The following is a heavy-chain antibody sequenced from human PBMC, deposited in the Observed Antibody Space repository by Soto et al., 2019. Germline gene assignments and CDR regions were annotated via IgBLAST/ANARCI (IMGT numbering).Heavy chain of an antibody. J-gene: IGHJ5*02. D-gene: IGHD3-10*01. CDR1: GGTFSSYT. CDR3: VRDKITMVRGVIWFDP. Sequence: QVQLVQSGAEVKKPGSSVKVSCKASGGTFSSYTISWVRQAPGQGLEWMGRIIPILGIANYAQKFQGRVTITADKSTSTAYMELSSLRSEDTAVYYCVRDKITMVRGVIWFDPWGQGTLVTVSS. V-gene: IGHV1-69*08. CDR2: IIPILGIA.